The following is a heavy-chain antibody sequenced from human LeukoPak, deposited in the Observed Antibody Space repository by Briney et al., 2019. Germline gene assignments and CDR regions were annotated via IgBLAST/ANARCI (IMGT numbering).Heavy chain of an antibody. CDR3: ARPDPHGSGSYNWFAL. D-gene: IGHD3-10*01. J-gene: IGHJ5*02. Sequence: KPSETLSLTCTVSDGSISSYYWSRIRQSPGKGLEWIGYIFYTGSTKYNPSLNSRVTMSVDTSKNQFSLKVTSVTAADTAVYYCARPDPHGSGSYNWFALWGQGTLVTVSS. CDR1: DGSISSYY. V-gene: IGHV4-59*01. CDR2: IFYTGST.